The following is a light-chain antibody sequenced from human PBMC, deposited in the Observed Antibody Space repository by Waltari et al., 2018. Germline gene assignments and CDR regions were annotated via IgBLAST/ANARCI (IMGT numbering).Light chain of an antibody. CDR2: DVS. CDR1: SSDVASYDH. CDR3: SSYTSSNTYV. Sequence: QSALTQSASVSGSPGQSITISCTGTSSDVASYDHVSWYQQHPDKAPKLRIYDVSLRPSGVSTRFFGSKSGNTASLTISGLQAEDEADYYCSSYTSSNTYVFGSGTKVTVL. J-gene: IGLJ1*01. V-gene: IGLV2-14*03.